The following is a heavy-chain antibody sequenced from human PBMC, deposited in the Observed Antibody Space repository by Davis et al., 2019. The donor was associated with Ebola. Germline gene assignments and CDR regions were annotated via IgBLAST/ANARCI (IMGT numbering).Heavy chain of an antibody. Sequence: ESLKISCAASGSTFSSCAMSWVRQAPGKGLEWVSVLSTTGGDTYYRDSVNGRFTISRDNSKDTLYLQMDSLRAEDTAVYYCAKGTPGNYGGRLNCWGQGTLVTVSS. D-gene: IGHD4/OR15-4a*01. V-gene: IGHV3-23*01. CDR1: GSTFSSCA. J-gene: IGHJ4*02. CDR2: LSTTGGDT. CDR3: AKGTPGNYGGRLNC.